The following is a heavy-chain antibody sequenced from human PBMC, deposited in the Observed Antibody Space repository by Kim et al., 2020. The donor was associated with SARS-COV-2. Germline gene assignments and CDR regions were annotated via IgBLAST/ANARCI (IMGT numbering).Heavy chain of an antibody. Sequence: STNYNPSLKSRVTISVDTSKNQFSLKLSSVTAADTAVYYCARVGYGDFDYWGQGTLVTVSS. CDR2: ST. V-gene: IGHV4-59*01. J-gene: IGHJ4*02. D-gene: IGHD4-17*01. CDR3: ARVGYGDFDY.